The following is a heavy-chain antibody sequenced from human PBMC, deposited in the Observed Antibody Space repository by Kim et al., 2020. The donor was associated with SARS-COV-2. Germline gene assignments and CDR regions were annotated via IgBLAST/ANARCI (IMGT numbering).Heavy chain of an antibody. D-gene: IGHD3-10*01. CDR3: VRDRGYGSGSYYFDY. V-gene: IGHV4-61*01. CDR2: IYNSGTS. CDR1: GGSVSSGSYY. Sequence: SETLSLTCTVSGGSVSSGSYYWSWIRQPPGMGLEWIGYIYNSGTSNYNPSLNSRVTISVDTSKNQFSLMLNSVTAADTAIYYCVRDRGYGSGSYYFDYWGQGTLVTVSS. J-gene: IGHJ4*02.